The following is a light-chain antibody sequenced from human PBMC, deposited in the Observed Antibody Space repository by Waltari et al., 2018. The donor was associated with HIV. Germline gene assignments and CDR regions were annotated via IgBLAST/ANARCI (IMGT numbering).Light chain of an antibody. Sequence: QSALTQPASVSGSPGQSITIPCNGTSSDAGGYNFVSWFQHHPGKAPKVMIYEARNRPSGVSDRFSGSESVNTAALTVSALQTEGETDYYCTSYASSSTLVFGGGTKLTVL. CDR2: EAR. V-gene: IGLV2-14*01. J-gene: IGLJ2*01. CDR3: TSYASSSTLV. CDR1: SSDAGGYNF.